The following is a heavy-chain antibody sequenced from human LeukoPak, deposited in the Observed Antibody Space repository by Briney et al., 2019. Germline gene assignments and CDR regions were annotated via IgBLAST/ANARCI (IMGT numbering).Heavy chain of an antibody. Sequence: AGSLRLSCAASGFTFSNYWMSWVRQAPGKGLEWVANIKHDGSEKYYVDSVKGRFTISRDNAEKSLYLQMSSLRADDTAVYYCARTFGSAYYVPAGDYWGQGTLVTVSS. CDR1: GFTFSNYW. J-gene: IGHJ4*02. V-gene: IGHV3-7*01. CDR2: IKHDGSEK. D-gene: IGHD2-2*01. CDR3: ARTFGSAYYVPAGDY.